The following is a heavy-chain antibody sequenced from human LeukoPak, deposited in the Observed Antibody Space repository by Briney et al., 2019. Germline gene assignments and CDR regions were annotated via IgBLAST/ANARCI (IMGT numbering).Heavy chain of an antibody. V-gene: IGHV3-7*01. CDR2: IKEDGTEK. Sequence: GGSLRLSCAASGFTFSGYWLSWVRQAPGKGLEWVANIKEDGTEKYYMDSVKGRFTISRDNAKNSLYLQMNSLRAEGTAVYYCARHGLYSFDYWGQGTLVTVSS. J-gene: IGHJ4*02. CDR1: GFTFSGYW. D-gene: IGHD2-8*01. CDR3: ARHGLYSFDY.